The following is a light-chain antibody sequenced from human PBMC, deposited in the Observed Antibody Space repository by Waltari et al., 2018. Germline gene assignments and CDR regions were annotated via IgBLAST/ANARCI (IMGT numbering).Light chain of an antibody. CDR3: YSTDSSGNHRV. Sequence: SYELTQAPSVSVSPGQTARITCFGDALPKKYAYWYQQKSGQAPVLVIYEDTKRPSGMPERFSGSSSGTMATLTISGAQVEDDADYYCYSTDSSGNHRVFGGGTKLTVL. J-gene: IGLJ3*02. CDR1: ALPKKY. CDR2: EDT. V-gene: IGLV3-10*01.